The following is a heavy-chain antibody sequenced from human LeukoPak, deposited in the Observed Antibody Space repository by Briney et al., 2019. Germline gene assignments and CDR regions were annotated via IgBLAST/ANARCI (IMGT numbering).Heavy chain of an antibody. CDR1: GGSISSYY. D-gene: IGHD3-3*01. J-gene: IGHJ5*02. CDR3: ARLPTKAASYYDFWSGPGP. V-gene: IGHV4-59*12. Sequence: SETLSLTCTVSGGSISSYYWSWIRQPPGKGLEWIGYIYYSGSTNYNPSLKSRVTISVDTSKNQFSLKLSSVTAADTAVYHCARLPTKAASYYDFWSGPGPWGQGTLVTVSS. CDR2: IYYSGST.